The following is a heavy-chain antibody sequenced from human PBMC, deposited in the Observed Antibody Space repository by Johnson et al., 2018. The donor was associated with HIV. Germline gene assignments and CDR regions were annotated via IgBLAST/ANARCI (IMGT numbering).Heavy chain of an antibody. CDR3: ARDRTPMYDTSGDDAFDI. CDR2: ISSSGSTI. J-gene: IGHJ3*02. D-gene: IGHD3-22*01. Sequence: QVQLVESGGGLVKPGGTLKLSCAASGFTFSDYYMSWIRQAPGQGLAWVSYISSSGSTIYHADSVKGRCTISRDNAKNSLYLQLNSLRAEDTAIYYCARDRTPMYDTSGDDAFDIWGQGTMVAVSP. CDR1: GFTFSDYY. V-gene: IGHV3-11*04.